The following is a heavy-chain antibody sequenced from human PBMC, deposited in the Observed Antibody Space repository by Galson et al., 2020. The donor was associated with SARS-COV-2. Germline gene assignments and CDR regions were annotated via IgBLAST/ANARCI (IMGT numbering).Heavy chain of an antibody. D-gene: IGHD4-17*01. CDR2: ISYDGSNK. CDR3: ARMVTTSYYYSMDV. Sequence: GGSLRLSCADSGFTFSSYAMHWVRQAPGKGLEWVAVISYDGSNKYYADSVKGRITISRDNSKNMLYLHMNSLRTEDTAVYYCARMVTTSYYYSMDVWGKGITVTISS. V-gene: IGHV3-30*04. CDR1: GFTFSSYA. J-gene: IGHJ6*03.